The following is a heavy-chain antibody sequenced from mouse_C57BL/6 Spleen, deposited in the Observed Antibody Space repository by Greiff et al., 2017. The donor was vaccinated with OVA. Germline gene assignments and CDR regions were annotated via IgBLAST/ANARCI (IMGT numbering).Heavy chain of an antibody. CDR1: GYTFPEYT. CDR2: FYPGSGSI. V-gene: IGHV1-62-2*01. J-gene: IGHJ3*01. Sequence: QVQLKESGAELVKPGASVKLSCKASGYTFPEYTIHWVKQRSGQGLEWIGWFYPGSGSIKYNEKFKDKATLTADKSSSTVYMELSRLTSEDSAVYFCARHGADRDYDGRGAWCAYWGQGTLVTVSA. CDR3: ARHGADRDYDGRGAWCAY. D-gene: IGHD2-4*01.